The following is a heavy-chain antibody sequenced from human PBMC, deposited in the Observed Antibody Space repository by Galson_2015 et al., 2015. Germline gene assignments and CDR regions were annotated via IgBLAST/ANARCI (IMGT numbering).Heavy chain of an antibody. Sequence: CAISGDSVSSNSAAWNWIRQSPSRGLEWLGRTYYRSKWYNDYAVSVISRITINPDASKNQFSLHLNSVIPEDTAVYDCARVRGGVSGWTELDCWGQGTLVTVSS. CDR1: GDSVSSNSAA. J-gene: IGHJ4*02. V-gene: IGHV6-1*01. CDR3: ARVRGGVSGWTELDC. D-gene: IGHD6-19*01. CDR2: TYYRSKWYN.